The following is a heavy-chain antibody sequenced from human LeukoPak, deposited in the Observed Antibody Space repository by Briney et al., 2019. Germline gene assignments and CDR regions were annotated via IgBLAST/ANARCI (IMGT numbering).Heavy chain of an antibody. CDR2: IIPIFGTA. Sequence: ASVKVSCKASGGTFSSYAISWVRQAPGQGLEWMGGIIPIFGTANYAQKFQGRVTITADESTSTAYMELSSLRSEDTAVYYCARDLAVRFLEWLWDAFDIWGQGTMVTVSS. CDR3: ARDLAVRFLEWLWDAFDI. CDR1: GGTFSSYA. V-gene: IGHV1-69*13. J-gene: IGHJ3*02. D-gene: IGHD3-3*01.